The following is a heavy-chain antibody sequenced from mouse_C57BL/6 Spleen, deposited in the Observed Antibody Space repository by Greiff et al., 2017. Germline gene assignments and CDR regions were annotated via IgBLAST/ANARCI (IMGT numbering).Heavy chain of an antibody. CDR2: ISSGSSTI. V-gene: IGHV5-17*01. CDR3: ARPGGNWYFDV. Sequence: EVMLVESGGGLVKPGGSLKLSCAASGFTFSDYGMHWVRQAPEKGLEWVAYISSGSSTIYYDDTVKGRFTISRDNAKNTLFLQMTSLRSEDTAMYYCARPGGNWYFDVWGTGTTVTVSS. CDR1: GFTFSDYG. J-gene: IGHJ1*03.